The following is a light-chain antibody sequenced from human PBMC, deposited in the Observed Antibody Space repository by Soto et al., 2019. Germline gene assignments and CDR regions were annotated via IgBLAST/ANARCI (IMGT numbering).Light chain of an antibody. CDR3: SSYTSSSALV. CDR1: SSDVGGYNY. V-gene: IGLV2-14*01. Sequence: QSALTQPASVSGSPGQSITISCTGTSSDVGGYNYVSWYQQHPGKAPKLMIYDVSNRPSGVSNRFAGSKSGNTASLTISGLTADDEADYCCSSYTSSSALVFGGGTKLTVL. CDR2: DVS. J-gene: IGLJ2*01.